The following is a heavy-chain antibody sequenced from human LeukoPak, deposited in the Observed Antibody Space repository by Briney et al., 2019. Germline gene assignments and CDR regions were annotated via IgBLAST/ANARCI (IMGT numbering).Heavy chain of an antibody. CDR2: IYSGGST. CDR1: GFTVSSNY. CDR3: ARDSKGSYSSDY. J-gene: IGHJ4*02. D-gene: IGHD1-26*01. Sequence: GGSLRLSCAASGFTVSSNYMSWVRQAPGKGLEWVSVIYSGGSTYYADSVKGRFTISRDNSKNTLYLQMNSLRAEDTAVYYCARDSKGSYSSDYWGQGTLVTVSS. V-gene: IGHV3-66*02.